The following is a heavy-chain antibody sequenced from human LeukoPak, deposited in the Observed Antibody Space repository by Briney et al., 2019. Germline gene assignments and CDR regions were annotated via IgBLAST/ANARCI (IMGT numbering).Heavy chain of an antibody. CDR3: ATVGYYGSGSSFFDY. D-gene: IGHD3-10*01. J-gene: IGHJ4*02. V-gene: IGHV1-24*01. CDR1: GYTLTELS. Sequence: ASEKVSCKFSGYTLTELSMHWVRQAPGKGREWMGGFDPEDGETIYAQKFQGRVTMTEDTSTDTAYMELSSLRSEDTAVYYCATVGYYGSGSSFFDYWGQGTLVTVSS. CDR2: FDPEDGET.